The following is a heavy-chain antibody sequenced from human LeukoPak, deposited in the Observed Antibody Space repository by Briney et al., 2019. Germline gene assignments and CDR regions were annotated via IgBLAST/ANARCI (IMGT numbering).Heavy chain of an antibody. J-gene: IGHJ6*03. D-gene: IGHD2-15*01. CDR3: ARDGVVVVAASKYYYYSMDV. V-gene: IGHV1-18*01. CDR2: ISAYNDTT. Sequence: ATVNFSCKASSYTFTSYGISCVPRAPRQALEWMGWISAYNDTTNYAQKHQCRVTMTTDTSPNTTYMELRSLRSDDTAVYYCARDGVVVVAASKYYYYSMDVWGKGTTVTVSS. CDR1: SYTFTSYG.